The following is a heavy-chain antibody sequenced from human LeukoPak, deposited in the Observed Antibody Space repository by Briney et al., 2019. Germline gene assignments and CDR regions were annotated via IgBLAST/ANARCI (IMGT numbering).Heavy chain of an antibody. V-gene: IGHV3-23*01. CDR3: ARDSSSWYSPDY. Sequence: GGSLRLSCAASGFTFSSYAMSWVRQAPGKGLEWVSAISGSGGSTYYADSVKGRFTISRDNSKNTLYLQMNSLRAEDTAVYYCARDSSSWYSPDYWGQGTLVTVSS. D-gene: IGHD6-13*01. CDR2: ISGSGGST. CDR1: GFTFSSYA. J-gene: IGHJ4*02.